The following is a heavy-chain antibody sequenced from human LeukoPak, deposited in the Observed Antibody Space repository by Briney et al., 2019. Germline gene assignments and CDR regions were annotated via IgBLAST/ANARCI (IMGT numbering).Heavy chain of an antibody. CDR2: ISSSSSYI. D-gene: IGHD2-15*01. Sequence: PGGSLRLSCAASGFTFSSYSMNWVRQAPGKGLEWVSPISSSSSYIYYADSVKGRFTISRDNAKNSLYLQMNSLRAEDTAVYYCARSRGYCSGGSCYSGYYFDYWGQGTLVTVSS. J-gene: IGHJ4*02. CDR3: ARSRGYCSGGSCYSGYYFDY. CDR1: GFTFSSYS. V-gene: IGHV3-21*01.